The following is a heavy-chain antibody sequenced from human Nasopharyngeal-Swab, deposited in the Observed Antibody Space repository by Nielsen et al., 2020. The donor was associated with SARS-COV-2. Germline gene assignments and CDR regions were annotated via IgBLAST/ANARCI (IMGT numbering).Heavy chain of an antibody. D-gene: IGHD6-19*01. CDR3: ARGGAVAGNDYYYGMDV. CDR1: GFTFSSYW. CDR2: INEDGSEK. V-gene: IGHV3-7*01. J-gene: IGHJ6*02. Sequence: GGSLRLSCAASGFTFSSYWMSWVRRAPGQGLEWVANINEDGSEKYYVDSVKGRFTISRDNAKKSLDLQMNSLRAEDTAVYYCARGGAVAGNDYYYGMDVWGQGTTVTVSS.